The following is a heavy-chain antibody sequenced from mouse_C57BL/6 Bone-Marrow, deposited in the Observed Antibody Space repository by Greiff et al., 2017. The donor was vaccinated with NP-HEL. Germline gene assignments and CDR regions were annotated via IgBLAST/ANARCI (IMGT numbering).Heavy chain of an antibody. D-gene: IGHD1-1*01. J-gene: IGHJ2*01. Sequence: QVQLKQSGAELVRPGSSVKLSCKASGYTFTSYWMHWVKQRPIQGLEWIGNIDPSDSETHYNQKFKDKATLTVDKSSSTAYMQLSSLTSEDSAVYYCARSTTVDYWGQGTTLTVSS. V-gene: IGHV1-52*01. CDR1: GYTFTSYW. CDR3: ARSTTVDY. CDR2: IDPSDSET.